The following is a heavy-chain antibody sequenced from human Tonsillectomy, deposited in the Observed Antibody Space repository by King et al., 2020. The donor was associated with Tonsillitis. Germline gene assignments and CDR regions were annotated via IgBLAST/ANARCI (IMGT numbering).Heavy chain of an antibody. J-gene: IGHJ4*02. CDR3: AREGYCSGGNCYFSY. V-gene: IGHV1-69*01. CDR1: RGTFSNYP. D-gene: IGHD2-15*01. CDR2: IIPIFGTA. Sequence: QLVQSGAEVKKPGSSVKVSCKASRGTFSNYPISWVRQAPGQGLEWMGGIIPIFGTANYAQKFQGRVTTTADESTSTAYMELSSLRSEDTAVYYCAREGYCSGGNCYFSYWGQGTLVTVSS.